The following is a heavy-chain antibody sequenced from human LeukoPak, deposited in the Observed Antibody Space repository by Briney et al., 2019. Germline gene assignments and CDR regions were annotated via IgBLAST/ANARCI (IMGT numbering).Heavy chain of an antibody. CDR3: ARDQGNMVRGVNFWFDP. D-gene: IGHD3-10*01. Sequence: PSETLSLTCTVSGGSISSHYWSWIRQPPGKGLEWIGYIYYSGSTNYNPSPKSRVTISVDTSKNQFSLKLSSVTAADTAVYYCARDQGNMVRGVNFWFDPWGQGTLVTVSS. J-gene: IGHJ5*02. CDR2: IYYSGST. V-gene: IGHV4-59*11. CDR1: GGSISSHY.